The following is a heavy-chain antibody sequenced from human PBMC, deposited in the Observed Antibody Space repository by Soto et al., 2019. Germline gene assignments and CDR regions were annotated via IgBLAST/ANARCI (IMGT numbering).Heavy chain of an antibody. V-gene: IGHV3-7*01. Sequence: EVQLVESGGGLVQPGGSLRLSCAASGFTFSSYWMSWVRQAPGKGLEWVANIKQDGSEKYYVESVKGRFTISRDNAKNSLDLQMNRLKAEDTAVYYCARQSWKQVKLRAYYYYYMDVWGKGTTVTVSS. J-gene: IGHJ6*03. CDR2: IKQDGSEK. CDR3: ARQSWKQVKLRAYYYYYMDV. CDR1: GFTFSSYW. D-gene: IGHD5-18*01.